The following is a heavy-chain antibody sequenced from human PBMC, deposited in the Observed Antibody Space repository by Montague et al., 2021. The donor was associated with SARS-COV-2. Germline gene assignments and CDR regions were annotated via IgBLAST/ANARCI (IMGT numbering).Heavy chain of an antibody. CDR2: INDTSSST. CDR3: AKRLSVFDN. Sequence: SLRLSCAASGFIFSNYAMSWVCQAPGKGLEWISCINDTSSSTNYADSVKGRFTISRDNAKNSLFLQMNSLRVEDTAVYFCAKRLSVFDNWGQGTLVTVSS. CDR1: GFIFSNYA. D-gene: IGHD6-25*01. V-gene: IGHV3-11*03. J-gene: IGHJ4*02.